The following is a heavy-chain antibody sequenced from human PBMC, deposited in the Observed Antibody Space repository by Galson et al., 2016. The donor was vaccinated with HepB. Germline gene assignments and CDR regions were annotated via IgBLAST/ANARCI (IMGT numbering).Heavy chain of an antibody. CDR2: ISAYNGNT. V-gene: IGHV1-18*01. CDR3: ARGSSSGFLNWFDP. Sequence: SVKVSCKASGYTFTSYGISWVRQAPGQGLEWMGWISAYNGNTNYAQRFQGRVTMTTDTSTSKAYMELRSLRSDDTAVYYCARGSSSGFLNWFDPWGQGTLVTVSS. D-gene: IGHD3-22*01. CDR1: GYTFTSYG. J-gene: IGHJ5*02.